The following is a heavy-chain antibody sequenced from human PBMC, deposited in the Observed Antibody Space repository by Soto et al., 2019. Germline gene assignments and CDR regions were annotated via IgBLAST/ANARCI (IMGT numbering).Heavy chain of an antibody. CDR3: TTAVGATTAYYYYHHGMDV. J-gene: IGHJ6*02. CDR1: GFTISNAW. CDR2: IRSKTDGGTT. Sequence: GGSLRLSCAVSGFTISNAWMSWVRQAPGKGLEWVGRIRSKTDGGTTDYAAPVKGRFTISRDDSKNTLYLQMNSLKTEDTAVYYCTTAVGATTAYYYYHHGMDVWGQGTTVTVSS. D-gene: IGHD1-26*01. V-gene: IGHV3-15*01.